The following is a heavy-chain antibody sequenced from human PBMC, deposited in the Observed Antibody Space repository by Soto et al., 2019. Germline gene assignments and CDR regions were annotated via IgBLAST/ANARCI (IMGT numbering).Heavy chain of an antibody. V-gene: IGHV4-31*03. J-gene: IGHJ4*02. CDR3: ARGPAEFYYDSSGYQTDY. D-gene: IGHD3-22*01. CDR1: GGPISSGGYY. Sequence: PSETLSLTCTVSGGPISSGGYYWSWIRQHPGKGLEWIGYIYYSGSTYYNPSLKSRVTISVDTSKNQFSLKLSSVTAADTAVYYCARGPAEFYYDSSGYQTDYWGQGTLVTVSS. CDR2: IYYSGST.